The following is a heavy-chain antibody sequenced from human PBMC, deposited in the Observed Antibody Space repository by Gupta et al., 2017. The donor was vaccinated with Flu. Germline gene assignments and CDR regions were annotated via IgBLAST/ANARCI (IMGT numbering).Heavy chain of an antibody. D-gene: IGHD3-22*01. CDR2: IDSDGRNP. CDR3: ASPRQFRDTSGYYLNY. CDR1: GFAFSTTQ. V-gene: IGHV3-74*01. J-gene: IGHJ4*02. Sequence: EVQLVESGGGLVQPGGSLRLFCAASGFAFSTTQLHWVRQAPGKGLVWVSRIDSDGRNPRYADAVKGRFTISRDNAKSTLYLEMKSLRVEDTGAYYCASPRQFRDTSGYYLNYWGQGALVMVSS.